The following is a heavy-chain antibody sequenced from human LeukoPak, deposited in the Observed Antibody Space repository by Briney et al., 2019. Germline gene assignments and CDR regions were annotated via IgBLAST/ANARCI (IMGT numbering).Heavy chain of an antibody. CDR3: ARTHRFLGWPDY. CDR2: IYYSGST. D-gene: IGHD3-3*01. J-gene: IGHJ4*02. Sequence: SETLSLTCTVSGGSISSYYWSWIRQPPGKGLEWIGYIYYSGSTNYNPSLKSRVTISVDTSKNQFSLKLSSVTAADTAVYYCARTHRFLGWPDYWGQGTLVTVSS. V-gene: IGHV4-59*01. CDR1: GGSISSYY.